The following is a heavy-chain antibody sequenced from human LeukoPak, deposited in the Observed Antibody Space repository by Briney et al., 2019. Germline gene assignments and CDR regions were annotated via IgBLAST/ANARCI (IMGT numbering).Heavy chain of an antibody. D-gene: IGHD3-3*01. Sequence: GGSLRLSCAASGFTFDDYAMHWVRQAPGKGLEWVSGISWNSGSIGYADSVKGRFTISRDNAKNSLYLQMNSLRAEDTAVYCCARDLPDFWSGYYPQFDYWGQGTLVTVSS. CDR1: GFTFDDYA. CDR2: ISWNSGSI. CDR3: ARDLPDFWSGYYPQFDY. V-gene: IGHV3-9*01. J-gene: IGHJ4*02.